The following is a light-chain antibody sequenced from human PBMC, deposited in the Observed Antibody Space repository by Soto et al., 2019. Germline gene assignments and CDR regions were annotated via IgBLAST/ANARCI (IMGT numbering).Light chain of an antibody. CDR2: AAS. J-gene: IGKJ1*01. CDR1: QSVGSN. Sequence: EIVMTQSPPTLSLSPGERATLSCRASQSVGSNLAGYQQHPGQAPRLLIYAASISATGIPARFSGSGSGTEFTLTISSLPSEDFAVYYCQQYNLRRTFGQGTKVDIK. V-gene: IGKV3D-15*01. CDR3: QQYNLRRT.